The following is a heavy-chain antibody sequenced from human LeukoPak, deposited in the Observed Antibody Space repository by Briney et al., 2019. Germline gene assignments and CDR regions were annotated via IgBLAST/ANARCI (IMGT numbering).Heavy chain of an antibody. V-gene: IGHV4-31*03. J-gene: IGHJ4*02. CDR1: GGSISSGGYY. CDR2: IYYSGST. CDR3: ARDSGRRNLGGRDGYNAPFDY. Sequence: PSETLSLTCTVSGGSISSGGYYWSWIRQHPGKGLEWIGYIYYSGSTYYNPSLKSRVTISVDTSKNQLSLKLSSVTAADTAVYYCARDSGRRNLGGRDGYNAPFDYWGQGTLVTVSS. D-gene: IGHD5-24*01.